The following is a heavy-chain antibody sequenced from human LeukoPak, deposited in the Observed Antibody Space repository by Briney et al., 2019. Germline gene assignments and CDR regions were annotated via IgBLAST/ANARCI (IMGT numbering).Heavy chain of an antibody. CDR3: TAQGFGSDLDY. Sequence: GGPLRLSCTASGFTFGDYAMSWVRQAPGKGLEWVGFIRSKAYGGTTEYAASVKGRFTISRDDSKSIAYLQMNSLKTEDTAVYYCTAQGFGSDLDYWGQGTLVTVSS. J-gene: IGHJ4*02. CDR1: GFTFGDYA. D-gene: IGHD3-10*01. V-gene: IGHV3-49*04. CDR2: IRSKAYGGTT.